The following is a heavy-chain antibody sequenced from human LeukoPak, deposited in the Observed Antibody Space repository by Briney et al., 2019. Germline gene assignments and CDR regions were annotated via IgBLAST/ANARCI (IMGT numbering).Heavy chain of an antibody. V-gene: IGHV3-11*06. J-gene: IGHJ4*02. CDR2: ISSSSSYT. CDR1: GFTFSDYY. D-gene: IGHD6-13*01. Sequence: GGSLRLSCAASGFTFSDYYMSWLRQAPGKGLEWVSYISSSSSYTNYADSVKGRFTISRDNAKNSLYLQMNSLRAEDTAVYYCARDLRIGYSTDPELDYWGQGTLVTVSS. CDR3: ARDLRIGYSTDPELDY.